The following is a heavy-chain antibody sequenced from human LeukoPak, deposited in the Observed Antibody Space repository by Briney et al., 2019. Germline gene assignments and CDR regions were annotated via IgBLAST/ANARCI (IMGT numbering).Heavy chain of an antibody. V-gene: IGHV1-69*13. Sequence: SVKVSCKASGGTFSTYAISWVRQAPGQGFEWMGGIIPIFGTSNYAQKFQGRVTITADESTSTAYMELSSLRSEDTAVYYCARDDGRYFDRLGHDAFDIWGQGTLVTVSS. CDR1: GGTFSTYA. J-gene: IGHJ3*02. CDR2: IIPIFGTS. D-gene: IGHD3-9*01. CDR3: ARDDGRYFDRLGHDAFDI.